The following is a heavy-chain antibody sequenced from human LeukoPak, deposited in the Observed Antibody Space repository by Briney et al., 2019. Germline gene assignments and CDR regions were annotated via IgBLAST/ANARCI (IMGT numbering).Heavy chain of an antibody. CDR3: AKDEKYDILTGYSIH. Sequence: PGGSLRLSCAASGFTFSSYGMNWVRQAPGKGLEWVSYISSSGATIYYADSVKGRFTISRDNAKNSLFLQMNSLRAEDTAVYYCAKDEKYDILTGYSIHWGQGTLVTVSS. CDR1: GFTFSSYG. J-gene: IGHJ4*02. CDR2: ISSSGATI. D-gene: IGHD3-9*01. V-gene: IGHV3-48*03.